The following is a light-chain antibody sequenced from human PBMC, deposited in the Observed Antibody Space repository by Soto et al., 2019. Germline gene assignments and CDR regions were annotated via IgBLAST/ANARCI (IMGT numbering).Light chain of an antibody. CDR1: QSIASN. V-gene: IGKV3-15*01. CDR2: GAS. CDR3: QQFNNWPIT. J-gene: IGKJ4*01. Sequence: EVVMTQSPASLSLSPGERATLSCRASQSIASNLAWYQQKPGQAPRLLIYGASARAAGIPGRFSGSWSGTDFTLTISSLQSEDFAVYYCQQFNNWPITFGGGTKVEIK.